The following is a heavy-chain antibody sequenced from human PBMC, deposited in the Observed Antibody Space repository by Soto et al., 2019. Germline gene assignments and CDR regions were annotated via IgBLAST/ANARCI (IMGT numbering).Heavy chain of an antibody. CDR1: GFDFGSFG. CDR3: SADHPHMAMGWPV. J-gene: IGHJ6*02. V-gene: IGHV1-58*02. Sequence: QMQLVQSGPEVKEPGTSVRVSCRASGFDFGSFGIQFLRQTRGRGLEWIGWIVIVSGSTNYARHFQGRVAISRDMSANTAYLDLYDVKSDDTAEYFCSADHPHMAMGWPVWGQGTTVTVSS. CDR2: IVIVSGST. D-gene: IGHD1-26*01.